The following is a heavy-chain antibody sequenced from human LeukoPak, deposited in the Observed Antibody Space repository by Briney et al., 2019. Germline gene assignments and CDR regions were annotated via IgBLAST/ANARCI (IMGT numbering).Heavy chain of an antibody. CDR1: GYSISSGYY. Sequence: SETLSLTCAVSGYSISSGYYWGWIRQPPGKGLEWVGSIYLRGTTFYNPSLNSRVTVSADTSKNQFSLKLTSVTAADTAVYYCVTKRGGRPIDHWGQGTLVTVSS. CDR2: IYLRGTT. J-gene: IGHJ4*02. D-gene: IGHD1-26*01. V-gene: IGHV4-38-2*01. CDR3: VTKRGGRPIDH.